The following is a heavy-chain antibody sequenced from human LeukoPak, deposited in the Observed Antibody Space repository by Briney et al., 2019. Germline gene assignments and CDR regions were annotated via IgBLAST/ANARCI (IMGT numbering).Heavy chain of an antibody. CDR2: FYDSGNT. CDR3: ARHTRPGYSGYENAFDI. Sequence: PGGSLRLSCAASGFTFSNYAMTWIRQAPGEGLEWIGNFYDSGNTRYNPSLKSRVTISGDTSKNQFSLKLTSVTAADTAVYYCARHTRPGYSGYENAFDIWGQGTMVTVSS. CDR1: GFTFSNYA. D-gene: IGHD5-12*01. J-gene: IGHJ3*02. V-gene: IGHV4-39*01.